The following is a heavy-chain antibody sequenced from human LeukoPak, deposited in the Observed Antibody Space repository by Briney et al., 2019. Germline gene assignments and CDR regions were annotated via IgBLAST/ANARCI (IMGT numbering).Heavy chain of an antibody. CDR1: GGSFSGYY. D-gene: IGHD2-15*01. J-gene: IGHJ4*02. CDR3: ARDLSDCSGGSCTGY. V-gene: IGHV4-34*01. CDR2: INHSGST. Sequence: SETLSLTCAVYGGSFSGYYWSWIRQPPGKGLEWIGEINHSGSTNYNPSLKSRVTISVDTSKNQFSLKLSSVTAADTAVYYCARDLSDCSGGSCTGYWGQGTLVTVSS.